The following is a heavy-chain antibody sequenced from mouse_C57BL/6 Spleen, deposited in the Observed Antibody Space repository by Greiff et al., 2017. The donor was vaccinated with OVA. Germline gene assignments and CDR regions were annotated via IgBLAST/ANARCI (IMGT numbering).Heavy chain of an antibody. CDR1: GYTFTSYW. Sequence: QVQLQQPGAELVKPGASVKLSCKASGYTFTSYWMHWVKQRPGQGLEWIGMIHPNSGSTNYNEKFKSKATLTVDKSSSTAYMQLSGLTSEDSAVYYCARGGLTGTAWFAYWGQGTLVTVSA. CDR2: IHPNSGST. D-gene: IGHD4-1*01. J-gene: IGHJ3*01. CDR3: ARGGLTGTAWFAY. V-gene: IGHV1-64*01.